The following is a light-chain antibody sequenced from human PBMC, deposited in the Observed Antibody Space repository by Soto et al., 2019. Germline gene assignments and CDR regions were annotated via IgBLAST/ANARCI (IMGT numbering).Light chain of an antibody. Sequence: QSVLTQPASVSGSPGQSITISCTGTSSDVGGYNYVSWYQHQPGKAPKLIIFDVSNRPSGISNRFSGSKSGNTASLTISGLQAEDEADYYCSSYAGSSNVFGTGTKVTVL. V-gene: IGLV2-14*03. CDR3: SSYAGSSNV. CDR1: SSDVGGYNY. CDR2: DVS. J-gene: IGLJ1*01.